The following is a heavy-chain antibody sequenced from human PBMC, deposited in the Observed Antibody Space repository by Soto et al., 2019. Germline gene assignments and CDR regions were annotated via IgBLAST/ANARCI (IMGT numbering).Heavy chain of an antibody. J-gene: IGHJ6*02. CDR3: ASGFGSSFNYYGMDV. V-gene: IGHV5-51*01. CDR1: GYSFTSYW. Sequence: GESLKISCKGSGYSFTSYWIGWVRQMPGKGLEWMGILYPGDSDTRYSPSFQGQVTISADKSISTAYLQWSSLKASDTAMYYCASGFGSSFNYYGMDVWGQGTTVTVSS. D-gene: IGHD6-13*01. CDR2: LYPGDSDT.